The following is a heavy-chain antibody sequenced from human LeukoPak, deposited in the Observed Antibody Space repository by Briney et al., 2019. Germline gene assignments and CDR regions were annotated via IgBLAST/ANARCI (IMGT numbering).Heavy chain of an antibody. CDR1: GFTFSDYY. D-gene: IGHD2-21*01. CDR3: ARDPLRGDGYTFDS. Sequence: GGSLRLSCAASGFTFSDYYMTWIRQAPGKGLEWVSFITSGGTSIYYADSVKGRFTISRDNAMKLLFLQMNSLRAEDTAVYYCARDPLRGDGYTFDSWGQGTLVTVSS. J-gene: IGHJ4*02. CDR2: ITSGGTSI. V-gene: IGHV3-11*04.